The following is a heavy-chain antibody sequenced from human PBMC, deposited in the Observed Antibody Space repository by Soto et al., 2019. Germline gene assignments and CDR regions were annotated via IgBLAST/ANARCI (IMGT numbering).Heavy chain of an antibody. Sequence: EVQLLESGGGLVQPGGSLRLSCAASGFTFSSYAMSWVRQPPGKGLEWVSAISGSGGSTYYADSVKGRFTISRDNSKNTLYLQMNSLRAEDTAVDYCAKCLFGELHQTQYYFDSWGQGTLVTFCS. V-gene: IGHV3-23*01. D-gene: IGHD3-10*02. CDR1: GFTFSSYA. CDR2: ISGSGGST. J-gene: IGHJ4*02. CDR3: AKCLFGELHQTQYYFDS.